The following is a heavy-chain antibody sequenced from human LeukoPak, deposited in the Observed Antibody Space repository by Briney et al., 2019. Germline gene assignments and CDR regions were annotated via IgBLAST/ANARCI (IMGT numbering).Heavy chain of an antibody. J-gene: IGHJ4*02. CDR2: ISYDGSNK. V-gene: IGHV3-30-3*01. D-gene: IGHD4-17*01. CDR3: ARSDYGDFPGDY. Sequence: GGSLRLSCAASGFTFSSYAMHWVRQAPGKGLEWVAVISYDGSNKYYADSVKGRFTISRDNSKNTLYLQMNSLRAEDTAVYYCARSDYGDFPGDYWGQGTLVTVSS. CDR1: GFTFSSYA.